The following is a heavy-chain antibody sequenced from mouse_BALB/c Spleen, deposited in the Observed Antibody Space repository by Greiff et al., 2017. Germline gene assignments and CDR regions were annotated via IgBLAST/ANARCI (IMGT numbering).Heavy chain of an antibody. CDR3: ARLGRRVFDY. J-gene: IGHJ2*01. D-gene: IGHD4-1*01. CDR1: GYTFTDYN. CDR2: INPNNGGT. V-gene: IGHV1-18*01. Sequence: EVQLVESGPELVKPGASVKIPCKASGYTFTDYNMDWVKQSHGKSLEWIGDINPNNGGTIYNQKFKGKATLTVDKSSSTAYMELRSLTSEDTAVYYCARLGRRVFDYWGQGTTLTVSS.